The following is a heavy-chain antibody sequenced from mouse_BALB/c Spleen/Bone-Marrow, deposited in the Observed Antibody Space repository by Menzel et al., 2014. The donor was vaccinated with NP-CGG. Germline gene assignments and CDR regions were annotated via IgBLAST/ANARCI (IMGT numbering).Heavy chain of an antibody. CDR1: GYASSSYW. J-gene: IGHJ2*01. D-gene: IGHD1-1*01. V-gene: IGHV1-80*01. Sequence: QVQLQQSGAELVRPGSSVKISCKASGYASSSYWMNWVKQRPGQGLEWIGQIYPGDGDTNYNGKFKGKATLTADKSSSTAYMQLSSLTSEDSAVYFCARRGYYGSSYYFDYWGQGTTLTVSS. CDR2: IYPGDGDT. CDR3: ARRGYYGSSYYFDY.